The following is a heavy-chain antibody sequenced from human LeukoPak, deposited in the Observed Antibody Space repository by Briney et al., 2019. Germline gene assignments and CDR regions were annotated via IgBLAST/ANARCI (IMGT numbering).Heavy chain of an antibody. J-gene: IGHJ4*02. CDR2: FSYSGST. Sequence: SETLSLTCTVSGGSISSYYWSWIRQPPGKGLEWIGTFSYSGSTYYNPSLKSRVTISVDTSKNLFSPKLSSVTAADTAAYYCAGDGYSFAHFYYWGQGTLVPVSS. D-gene: IGHD5-12*01. CDR3: AGDGYSFAHFYY. CDR1: GGSISSYY. V-gene: IGHV4-59*04.